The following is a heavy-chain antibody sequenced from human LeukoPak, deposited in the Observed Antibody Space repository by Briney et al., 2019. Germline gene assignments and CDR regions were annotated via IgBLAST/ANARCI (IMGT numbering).Heavy chain of an antibody. Sequence: PSETLSLTCAVYGGSFSGYYWSWIRQPPGKGLEWSGEINHSGSTNYNPSLKRRVTISVDTSKNQFSLKLSSVTAAYTAVYYCARSESGSAELYSENWFDPWGQGTLVTVSS. J-gene: IGHJ5*02. D-gene: IGHD3-10*01. CDR3: ARSESGSAELYSENWFDP. CDR1: GGSFSGYY. CDR2: INHSGST. V-gene: IGHV4-34*01.